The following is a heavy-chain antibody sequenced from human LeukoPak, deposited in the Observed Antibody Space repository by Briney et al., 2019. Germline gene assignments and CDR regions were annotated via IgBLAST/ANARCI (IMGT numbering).Heavy chain of an antibody. V-gene: IGHV4-39*01. CDR2: IYYSGST. J-gene: IGHJ5*02. CDR3: ARGRYFDWLFVRTRIHWFDP. D-gene: IGHD3-9*01. CDR1: GGSISSSSYY. Sequence: SETLSLTCTVSGGSISSSSYYWGWIRQPPGKGLEWIGSIYYSGSTYYNPSLKSRVTISVDTSKNQFSLKLSSVTAADTAVYYCARGRYFDWLFVRTRIHWFDPWGRGTLVTVSS.